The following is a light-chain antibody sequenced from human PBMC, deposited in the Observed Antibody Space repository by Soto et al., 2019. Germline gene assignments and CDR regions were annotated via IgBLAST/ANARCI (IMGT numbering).Light chain of an antibody. J-gene: IGLJ1*01. CDR2: DVS. CDR3: SSYISSSTYV. Sequence: QSVLTQPASVSRSPGQSITISCTGTSSVIGRYNYVSWYQQYPGKAPKFMIYDVSNRPSGVSNRFSGSKSGNTASLTISGLQAEDEADYYCSSYISSSTYVFGTGTKVTVL. CDR1: SSVIGRYNY. V-gene: IGLV2-14*01.